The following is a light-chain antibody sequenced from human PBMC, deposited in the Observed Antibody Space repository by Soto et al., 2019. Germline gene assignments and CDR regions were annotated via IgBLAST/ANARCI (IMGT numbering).Light chain of an antibody. V-gene: IGKV3-15*01. J-gene: IGKJ2*01. CDR3: QQYNNWPPYT. CDR2: GAS. Sequence: EIVMTQSPATLSVSPGERATLSCRASQSLSSNLAWYQQKPGQAPRLLIYGASTRATGIPARFSGSGSGTEFTLPISSLQSEDFAVYHCQQYNNWPPYTFGQGTKLEIK. CDR1: QSLSSN.